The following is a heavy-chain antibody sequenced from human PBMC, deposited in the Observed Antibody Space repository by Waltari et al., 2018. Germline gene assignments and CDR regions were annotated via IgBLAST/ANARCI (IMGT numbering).Heavy chain of an antibody. CDR2: ISHSGRT. CDR3: ARGGSTPMIIAY. Sequence: AGLLKPSETLSLTCAVYGGSLNNRYWSWIRQSPGKGLEWLGEISHSGRTHYNPSLKSRVIISVDTSKSQFSLILTSVNAADTAVYYCARGGSTPMIIAYWGQGTQVTVSS. V-gene: IGHV4-34*01. CDR1: GGSLNNRY. J-gene: IGHJ4*02. D-gene: IGHD3-16*01.